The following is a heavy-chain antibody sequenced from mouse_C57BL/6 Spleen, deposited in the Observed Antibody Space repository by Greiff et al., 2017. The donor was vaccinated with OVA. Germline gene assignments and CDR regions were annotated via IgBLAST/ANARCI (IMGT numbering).Heavy chain of an antibody. CDR1: GYSFTSGYY. Sequence: EVQLVESGPGLVKPSQSLSLTCSVTGYSFTSGYYWNWIRQFPGNKQEWMSYISYDGSNNYNPSLKNRISITLDTSKNQFFLKLNSVTTEDTATYYCTRGGYDYFDDWGQGTTLTVSS. V-gene: IGHV3-6*01. CDR2: ISYDGSN. J-gene: IGHJ2*01. CDR3: TRGGYDYFDD. D-gene: IGHD2-2*01.